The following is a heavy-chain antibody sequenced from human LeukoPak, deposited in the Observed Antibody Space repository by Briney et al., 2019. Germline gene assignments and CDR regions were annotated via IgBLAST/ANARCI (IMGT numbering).Heavy chain of an antibody. D-gene: IGHD3-10*01. CDR1: GFTFSSYS. J-gene: IGHJ4*02. CDR2: ISSSSSYI. V-gene: IGHV3-21*01. CDR3: ARDTGSGSYYKNAYDY. Sequence: GGSLRLSCAASGFTFSSYSMNWVRQAPGKGLAWVSSISSSSSYIYYADSVKGRFTISRDNAKNSLYLQMNSLRAEDTAVYYCARDTGSGSYYKNAYDYWGQGTLVTVSS.